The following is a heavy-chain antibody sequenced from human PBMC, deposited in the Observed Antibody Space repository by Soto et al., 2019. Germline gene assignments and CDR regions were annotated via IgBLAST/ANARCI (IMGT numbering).Heavy chain of an antibody. V-gene: IGHV4-59*01. CDR3: ARLKYGDYALSVFDY. J-gene: IGHJ4*02. CDR1: GVSISSYY. D-gene: IGHD4-17*01. Sequence: PSETLSLTCTVSGVSISSYYWSWIRKPPGKGLEWIGYIYHTGSTNYNPSLKSRVTISVDTSRNQFSLILSSVTAADTAVYYCARLKYGDYALSVFDYWGQGTLVTVSS. CDR2: IYHTGST.